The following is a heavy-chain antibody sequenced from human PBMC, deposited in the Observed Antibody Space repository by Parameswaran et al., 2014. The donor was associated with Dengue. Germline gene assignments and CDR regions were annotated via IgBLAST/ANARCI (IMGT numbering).Heavy chain of an antibody. D-gene: IGHD4-11*01. Sequence: VRQMPGKGLEWMGIISPSGSSTSSAQKFQGRVTMTRDTSTSTVYMELSSLRSEDTAVYYCARERYSPYYYYGMDVWGQGTTVTVSS. J-gene: IGHJ6*02. CDR3: ARERYSPYYYYGMDV. CDR2: ISPSGSST. V-gene: IGHV1-46*01.